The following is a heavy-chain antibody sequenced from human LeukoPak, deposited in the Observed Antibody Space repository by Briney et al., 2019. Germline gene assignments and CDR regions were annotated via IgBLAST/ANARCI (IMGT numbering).Heavy chain of an antibody. Sequence: GGSLRLSCAASGFTFSSYAMSWVRQAPGKGLEWVSAISGSGGSTYYADSVKGRFTISRDNSKNTLYLQMNSLRAEDTAVYYCAKDPMEYFRRPSCILNTYMDVWGKGTTVTFPS. CDR3: AKDPMEYFRRPSCILNTYMDV. J-gene: IGHJ6*03. CDR1: GFTFSSYA. D-gene: IGHD3-9*01. V-gene: IGHV3-23*01. CDR2: ISGSGGST.